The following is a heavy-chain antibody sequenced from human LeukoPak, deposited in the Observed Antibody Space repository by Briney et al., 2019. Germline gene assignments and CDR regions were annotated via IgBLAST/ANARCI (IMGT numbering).Heavy chain of an antibody. D-gene: IGHD4-11*01. Sequence: SETLSLTCAVYGGSFSGYYWSWIRQPPGKGLEWIGEINHSGSTNYNPSLKSRVTISVDTSKNQFSLKLSPVTAADTAVYYCARTYSNYYYYGMDVWGQGTTVTVSS. CDR3: ARTYSNYYYYGMDV. V-gene: IGHV4-34*01. CDR2: INHSGST. J-gene: IGHJ6*02. CDR1: GGSFSGYY.